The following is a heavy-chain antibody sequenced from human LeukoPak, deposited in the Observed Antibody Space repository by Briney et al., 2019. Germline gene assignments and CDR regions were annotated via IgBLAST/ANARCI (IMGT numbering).Heavy chain of an antibody. J-gene: IGHJ4*02. CDR1: GDTISSYY. CDR3: ATGYSSTLYYFDY. D-gene: IGHD6-13*01. CDR2: IYNSGST. V-gene: IGHV4-59*01. Sequence: SETLSLTCTVSGDTISSYYWSWIRQPPGKGLEWIGYIYNSGSTNYNPSLKSRVTISADTSKDQFSRKLASVTAADTAVYYCATGYSSTLYYFDYWGQGTLVTVS.